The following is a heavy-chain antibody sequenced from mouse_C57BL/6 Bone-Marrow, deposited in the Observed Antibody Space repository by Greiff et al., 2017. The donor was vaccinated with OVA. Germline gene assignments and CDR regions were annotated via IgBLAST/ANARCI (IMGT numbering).Heavy chain of an antibody. CDR1: GYTFTSYW. CDR3: ARGDYYGSRDFDD. J-gene: IGHJ2*01. D-gene: IGHD1-1*01. V-gene: IGHV1-64*01. Sequence: QVQLQQPGAELVKPGASVKLSCKASGYTFTSYWMHWVKQRPGQGLEWIGMIHPNSGSINYNEKFKSKATLTVDKSSSTAYMQLSSLTSEDSAVYYCARGDYYGSRDFDDWGQGTTLTVSS. CDR2: IHPNSGSI.